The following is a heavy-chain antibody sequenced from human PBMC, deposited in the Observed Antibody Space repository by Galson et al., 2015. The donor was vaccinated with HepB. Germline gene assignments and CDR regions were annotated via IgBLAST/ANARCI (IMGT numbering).Heavy chain of an antibody. CDR1: GFTFSSYS. Sequence: SLRLSCAASGFTFSSYSMNWVRQAPGKGLEWVSYISSSSDGRYYRDSVKGRFTISRDNAKNSLFLQMNSLRAEDAAVYYCARDRGGSGSYLSYYYDMDVWGQGTTVTVSS. D-gene: IGHD3-10*01. CDR2: ISSSSDGR. V-gene: IGHV3-48*04. CDR3: ARDRGGSGSYLSYYYDMDV. J-gene: IGHJ6*02.